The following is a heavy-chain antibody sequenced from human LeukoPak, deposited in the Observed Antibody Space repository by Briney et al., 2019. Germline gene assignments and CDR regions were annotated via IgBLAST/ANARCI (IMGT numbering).Heavy chain of an antibody. V-gene: IGHV3-23*01. Sequence: PGGSLRLSCAASGFTFSSYAMSWVRQAPGKGLEWVSAISGSGGSTYYADSVKGRFTISRDNSKNTLYLQMNSLRFQDTAIYYFGTDMAVQFLEPAFWGQGTLVTVSS. CDR2: ISGSGGST. D-gene: IGHD3-3*01. J-gene: IGHJ4*02. CDR1: GFTFSSYA. CDR3: GTDMAVQFLEPAF.